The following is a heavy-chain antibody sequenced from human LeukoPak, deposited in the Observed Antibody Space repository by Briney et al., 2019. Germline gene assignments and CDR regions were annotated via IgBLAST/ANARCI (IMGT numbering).Heavy chain of an antibody. CDR1: GFTSANSW. CDR3: TRDTIGCLDY. J-gene: IGHJ4*02. Sequence: GGSLRLSCAASGFTSANSWMAWVRQAPGKGLEWVANIKQDGSTKHYADSLKGRFTISRDNPKNSLFLQMNNLRADDTAIYYCTRDTIGCLDYWGQGILVTVAS. V-gene: IGHV3-7*01. D-gene: IGHD2-8*01. CDR2: IKQDGSTK.